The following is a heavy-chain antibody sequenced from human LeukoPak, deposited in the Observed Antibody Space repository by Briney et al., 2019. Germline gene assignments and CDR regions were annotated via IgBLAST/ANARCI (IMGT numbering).Heavy chain of an antibody. Sequence: PSETLSLTCTLSGDSLSGYYWVWVRQPAGKGLEWLGRVHTDGRTSFYPSLQSRVTMSVDMSKNQFSLRLTSVTAADTAVYYCVRGGAYDKSHFHFFQFMDVWGKGTTVTVSS. J-gene: IGHJ6*03. CDR1: GDSLSGYY. D-gene: IGHD2/OR15-2a*01. V-gene: IGHV4-4*07. CDR3: VRGGAYDKSHFHFFQFMDV. CDR2: VHTDGRT.